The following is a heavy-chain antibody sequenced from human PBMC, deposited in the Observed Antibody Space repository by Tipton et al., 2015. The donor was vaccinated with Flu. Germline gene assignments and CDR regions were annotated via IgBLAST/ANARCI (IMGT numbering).Heavy chain of an antibody. CDR2: IIPNSGDT. J-gene: IGHJ1*01. V-gene: IGHV1-2*06. Sequence: QLVQSGAEVKKPGASLRVSCKASGYTFTGHYLHWVRQAPGQGLEWMGRIIPNSGDTNYAQKFQGRVTLTRDASTNTAYMELNGLSHDDTAIYYCARDLRSLGYAINPLPYAIPRESGYLHPWGQGTLLTFSS. D-gene: IGHD2-8*01. CDR3: ARDLRSLGYAINPLPYAIPRESGYLHP. CDR1: GYTFTGHY.